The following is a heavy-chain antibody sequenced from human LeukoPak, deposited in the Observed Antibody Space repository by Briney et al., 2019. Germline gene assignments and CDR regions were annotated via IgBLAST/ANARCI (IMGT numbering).Heavy chain of an antibody. CDR2: ISYSGST. J-gene: IGHJ4*02. CDR1: GDSLISGSYY. Sequence: SETLSLPCTVSGDSLISGSYYWSWIRQSPGKGLEWIGDISYSGSTNYNPSLKSRVTISLDTSRNQFSLKLNSVTAADTAVYYCARRVTGRGTFYFDYWGQGSLVIVSS. CDR3: ARRVTGRGTFYFDY. D-gene: IGHD3-16*01. V-gene: IGHV4-61*01.